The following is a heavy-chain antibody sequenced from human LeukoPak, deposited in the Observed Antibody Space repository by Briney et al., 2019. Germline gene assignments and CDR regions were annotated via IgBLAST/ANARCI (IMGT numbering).Heavy chain of an antibody. CDR2: IKQDGSEK. J-gene: IGHJ4*02. Sequence: GGSLRLSCAASGFTFSSYWMTWVRQAPGKGLEWAANIKQDGSEKYYVDSVKGRFTISRDNAKNSLHLQMNSLRVEDTAVYYCARRQWLVPDYWGQGTLVTVSS. CDR3: ARRQWLVPDY. CDR1: GFTFSSYW. D-gene: IGHD6-19*01. V-gene: IGHV3-7*01.